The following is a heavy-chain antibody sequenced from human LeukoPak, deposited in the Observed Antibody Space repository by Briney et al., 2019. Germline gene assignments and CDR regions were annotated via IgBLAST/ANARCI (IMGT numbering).Heavy chain of an antibody. CDR2: ISGGGDIT. V-gene: IGHV3-23*01. Sequence: GGSLRLSCAASGFNFANHAMSWVRQTAGKGLEWVSAISGGGDITYYADSVKGRFTISRDNAKNSLYLQMSSLRVEDTAFYYCAKDNRRHYTSGPNPDSLHWGQGALVTVSS. D-gene: IGHD6-19*01. J-gene: IGHJ4*02. CDR1: GFNFANHA. CDR3: AKDNRRHYTSGPNPDSLH.